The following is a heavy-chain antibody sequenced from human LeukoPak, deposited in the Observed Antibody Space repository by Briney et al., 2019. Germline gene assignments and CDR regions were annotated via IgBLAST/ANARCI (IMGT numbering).Heavy chain of an antibody. J-gene: IGHJ4*02. Sequence: GGSLRLSCAASGFTFSSYAMHWVRQAPGKGLEYVSGINSNGGSTYYTNSVKGRFTISRDNSKNTLYLQMGSLRAEDMAVYYCARDKGGSFTLDYWGQGTLVTVSS. V-gene: IGHV3-64*01. CDR3: ARDKGGSFTLDY. D-gene: IGHD1-26*01. CDR2: INSNGGST. CDR1: GFTFSSYA.